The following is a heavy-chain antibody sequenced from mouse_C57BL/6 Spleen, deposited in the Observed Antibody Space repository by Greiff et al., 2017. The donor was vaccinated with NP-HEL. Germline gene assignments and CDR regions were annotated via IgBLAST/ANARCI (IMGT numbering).Heavy chain of an antibody. CDR3: TRERAYYSNLYAMDY. Sequence: EVNVVESGEGLVKPGGSLKLSCAASGFTFSSYAMSWVRQTPEKRLEWVAYISSGGDYIYYADTVKGRFTISRDNARNTLYLQMSSLKSEDTAMYYRTRERAYYSNLYAMDYWGQGTSVTVSS. J-gene: IGHJ4*01. V-gene: IGHV5-9-1*02. CDR1: GFTFSSYA. CDR2: ISSGGDYI. D-gene: IGHD2-5*01.